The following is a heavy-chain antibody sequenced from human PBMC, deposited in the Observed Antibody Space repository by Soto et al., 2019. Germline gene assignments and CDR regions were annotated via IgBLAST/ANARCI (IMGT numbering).Heavy chain of an antibody. CDR2: ILYSGST. CDR3: AILGSSGCYQGSYFDY. V-gene: IGHV4-39*01. Sequence: QLQLQESGPGLVKPSETLSLTCTVSGGAITRNKHYWGWFRQSPGKGLEWMRNILYSGSTNYYLSLKSGVTIWVETSKNQSSLQMSSVPAADTAVYYFAILGSSGCYQGSYFDYWGQGTMVTVSS. J-gene: IGHJ4*02. D-gene: IGHD6-19*01. CDR1: GGAITRNKHY.